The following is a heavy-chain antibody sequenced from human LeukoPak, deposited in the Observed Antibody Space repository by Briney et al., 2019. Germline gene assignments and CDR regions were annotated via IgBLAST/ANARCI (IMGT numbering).Heavy chain of an antibody. CDR3: ARVYSSGWDTLLDC. Sequence: SETLSLTCTVSGGSISSYYWSWIRQPPGKGLEWIGYIYYSGSTNYNPSLKSRVTISVDTSKNQFSLKLSSVTAADTAVYYCARVYSSGWDTLLDCWGQGTLVTVSS. CDR1: GGSISSYY. D-gene: IGHD6-19*01. J-gene: IGHJ4*02. CDR2: IYYSGST. V-gene: IGHV4-59*01.